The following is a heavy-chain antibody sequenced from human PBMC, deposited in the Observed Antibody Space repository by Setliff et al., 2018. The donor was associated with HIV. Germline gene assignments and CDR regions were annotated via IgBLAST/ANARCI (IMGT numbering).Heavy chain of an antibody. D-gene: IGHD3-22*01. Sequence: SETLSLTCTVSGGSISSYYWSWVRQPPGKGLEWIGYVYYSGSTNYNPSLKSRLTISVDTSRNQFSLKLSSVTAADTAVYYCAREDYYDQKGAFDIWGQGTMVTVSS. CDR2: VYYSGST. CDR1: GGSISSYY. CDR3: AREDYYDQKGAFDI. V-gene: IGHV4-59*01. J-gene: IGHJ3*02.